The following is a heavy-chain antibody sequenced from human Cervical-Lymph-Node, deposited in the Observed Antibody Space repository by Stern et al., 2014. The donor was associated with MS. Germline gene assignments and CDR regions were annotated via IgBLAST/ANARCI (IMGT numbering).Heavy chain of an antibody. CDR1: GFTVSNNY. J-gene: IGHJ3*02. Sequence: EVQLVESGGGLIQPGGSLRLSCAAPGFTVSNNYMSWVRQAPGKGLEWVSLIYTDDSTYYAGSVKGRFIIFRDSSKNKLFLQMNSLRAKDTAVYYCARAIFGVNTAAMAPDAFDTWGQGTMVTVSS. CDR2: IYTDDST. D-gene: IGHD3-3*01. V-gene: IGHV3-53*01. CDR3: ARAIFGVNTAAMAPDAFDT.